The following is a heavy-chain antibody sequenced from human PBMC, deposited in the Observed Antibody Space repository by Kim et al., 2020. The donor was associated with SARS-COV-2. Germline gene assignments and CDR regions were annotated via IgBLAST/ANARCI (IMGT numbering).Heavy chain of an antibody. Sequence: SVKVSCKASGGTFSSYAISWVRQAPGQGLEWMGRIIPILGIANYAQKFQGRVTITADKSTSTAYMELSSLRSEDTAVYYCASPRGTIYYECSGYHTWGQGTMVTVSS. CDR2: IIPILGIA. CDR3: ASPRGTIYYECSGYHT. CDR1: GGTFSSYA. J-gene: IGHJ3*01. V-gene: IGHV1-69*04. D-gene: IGHD3-22*01.